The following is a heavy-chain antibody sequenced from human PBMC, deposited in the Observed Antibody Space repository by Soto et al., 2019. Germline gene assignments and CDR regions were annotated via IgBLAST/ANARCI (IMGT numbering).Heavy chain of an antibody. Sequence: SETLSLTCTVSGGSISSSSYYWGWLRQPPGKGLEWIGSIFISGSTYYNPSLKSRLTISVDTSKNQFSLKLSSVTAADTALYYCARQAMVRGLTGWFDPWGQGTLVTVSS. D-gene: IGHD3-10*01. J-gene: IGHJ5*02. CDR1: GGSISSSSYY. V-gene: IGHV4-39*01. CDR3: ARQAMVRGLTGWFDP. CDR2: IFISGST.